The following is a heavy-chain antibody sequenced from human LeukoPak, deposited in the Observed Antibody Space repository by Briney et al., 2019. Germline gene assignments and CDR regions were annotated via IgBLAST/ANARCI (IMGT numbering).Heavy chain of an antibody. V-gene: IGHV4-38-2*02. Sequence: PSETLSLTCIVSGYSISSGYYWGWIRQPPGKGLEWIGSIYHSGRTFYNPSLKSRVTISVDTSKNQFSLKLTSVTAADTAVYYCARVRTYDSSGYPDYWGQGTLVTVSS. J-gene: IGHJ4*02. CDR2: IYHSGRT. CDR3: ARVRTYDSSGYPDY. D-gene: IGHD3-22*01. CDR1: GYSISSGYY.